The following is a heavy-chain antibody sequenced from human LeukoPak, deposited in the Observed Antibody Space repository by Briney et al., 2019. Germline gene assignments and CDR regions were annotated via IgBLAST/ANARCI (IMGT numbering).Heavy chain of an antibody. CDR2: ISANNGDT. CDR1: GYTFTAYG. D-gene: IGHD3-16*02. CDR3: ARVGNYDYVWGSYRYTVDAFDI. V-gene: IGHV1-18*01. Sequence: ASVKVSCKASGYTFTAYGISWVRQAPGQGPEWMGWISANNGDTNYAQKVQGRVTMTTDTATSTAYMELRSLRSDDTAVYYCARVGNYDYVWGSYRYTVDAFDIWGQGTMVTVSS. J-gene: IGHJ3*02.